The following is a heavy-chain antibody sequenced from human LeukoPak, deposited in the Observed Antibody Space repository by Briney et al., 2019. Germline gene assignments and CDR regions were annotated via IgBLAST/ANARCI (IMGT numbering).Heavy chain of an antibody. CDR2: INHSGST. V-gene: IGHV4-34*01. CDR1: GGSFSGYY. CDR3: ARAKYYDILTGYYSWYYGMDV. Sequence: PSETLSLTCAVYGGSFSGYYWSWIRQPPGKGLEWIGEINHSGSTNYNPSLKSRVTISVDTSKNQFSLKLSSVTAADTAVYYCARAKYYDILTGYYSWYYGMDVWGQGTTVTVSS. D-gene: IGHD3-9*01. J-gene: IGHJ6*02.